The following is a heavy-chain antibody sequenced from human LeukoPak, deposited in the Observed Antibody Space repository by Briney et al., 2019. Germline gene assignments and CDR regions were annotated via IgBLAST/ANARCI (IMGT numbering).Heavy chain of an antibody. CDR1: GGTFSSYA. D-gene: IGHD3-3*01. Sequence: SVKVSCKASGGTFSSYAISWVRQAPGQGLEWMGGIIPIFGTANYAQKFQGRVTITADEPTSTAYMELSSLRSEDTAVYYCANTYYDFWSGYSSTYYYGMDVWGQGTTVTVSS. J-gene: IGHJ6*02. CDR2: IIPIFGTA. CDR3: ANTYYDFWSGYSSTYYYGMDV. V-gene: IGHV1-69*13.